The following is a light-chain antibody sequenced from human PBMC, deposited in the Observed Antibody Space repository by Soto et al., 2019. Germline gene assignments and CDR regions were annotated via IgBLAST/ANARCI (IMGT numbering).Light chain of an antibody. CDR3: QTWGTGRV. J-gene: IGLJ3*02. CDR1: SGHSSYA. V-gene: IGLV4-69*02. Sequence: QAVVTQSPSASASLGASVKLTCTLSSGHSSYAIAWHQQQAEKGPRYLMKINSDGSHSKGDGIPDRFSGSSSGAERYLTISSPQSEDEADYYCQTWGTGRVFGGGTKLTVL. CDR2: INSDGSH.